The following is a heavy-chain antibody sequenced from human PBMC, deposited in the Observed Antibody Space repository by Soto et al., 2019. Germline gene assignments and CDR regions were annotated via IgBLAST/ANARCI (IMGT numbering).Heavy chain of an antibody. CDR1: GFTFGDYS. CDR2: IRSKAYGGTT. Sequence: GSLRLSCTASGFTFGDYSMSWFRQAPGKGLEWVGFIRSKAYGGTTEYAASVKGRFTISRDDSKSIAYLQMNSLKTEDTAVYYCTRHVRFLEWFRYYYYGMDVWGQGTTVTVSS. J-gene: IGHJ6*02. V-gene: IGHV3-49*03. CDR3: TRHVRFLEWFRYYYYGMDV. D-gene: IGHD3-3*01.